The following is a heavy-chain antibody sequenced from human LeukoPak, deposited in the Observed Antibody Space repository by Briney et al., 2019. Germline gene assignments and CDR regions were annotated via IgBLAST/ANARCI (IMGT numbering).Heavy chain of an antibody. V-gene: IGHV3-23*01. CDR3: AKAGDYGSGSYRNWFDP. CDR1: GFTFSSYG. J-gene: IGHJ5*02. Sequence: PGGSLRLSCAASGFTFSSYGMSWVRQAPGKGLEWVSGISGSGGGTYYADSVKGRFTISRDNSKNTLYLQMNSLRAEDTAVYYCAKAGDYGSGSYRNWFDPWGQGTLVTVSS. D-gene: IGHD3-10*01. CDR2: ISGSGGGT.